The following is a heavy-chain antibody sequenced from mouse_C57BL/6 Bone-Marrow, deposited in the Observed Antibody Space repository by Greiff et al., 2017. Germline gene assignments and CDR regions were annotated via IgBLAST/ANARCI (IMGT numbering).Heavy chain of an antibody. CDR3: ASEGYHYAMDY. CDR1: GFSLTSYG. CDR2: IWGVGST. V-gene: IGHV2-6*01. Sequence: VKLQESGPGLVAPSQSLSITCTVSGFSLTSYGVDWVRQSPGKGLEWLGVIWGVGSTNYNSALKSRLSISKDNSKSQVFLKMNSLQTDDTAMYYGASEGYHYAMDYWGQGTSVTVSS. D-gene: IGHD2-2*01. J-gene: IGHJ4*01.